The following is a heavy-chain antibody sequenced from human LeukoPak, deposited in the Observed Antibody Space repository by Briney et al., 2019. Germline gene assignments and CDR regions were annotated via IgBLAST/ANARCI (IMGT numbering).Heavy chain of an antibody. V-gene: IGHV3-53*01. CDR2: IYSGGSA. CDR3: ARERDGYNRAFDY. CDR1: GFTVTSNY. Sequence: GGSLRLSCAASGFTVTSNYMSWLRQAPGKGLEWVSVIYSGGSAYYADSVKRRFTISRDNSKNTLYLQMNSLRAEDTAVYYCARERDGYNRAFDYWGQGTLVTVSS. J-gene: IGHJ4*02. D-gene: IGHD5-24*01.